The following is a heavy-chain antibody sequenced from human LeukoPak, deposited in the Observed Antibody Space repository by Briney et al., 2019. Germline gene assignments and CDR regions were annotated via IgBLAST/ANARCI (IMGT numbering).Heavy chain of an antibody. CDR1: GFTLTSYN. Sequence: GGSLRLSCAASGFTLTSYNMNWVRQAPGKGLEWVSSITSSSDYIYYADSVKGRFTVSRDNAKNSLYLQMNNLRAEDTAVYYCARSITMIVDWFDPWGQGTMVTVSS. V-gene: IGHV3-21*01. J-gene: IGHJ5*02. CDR2: ITSSSDYI. D-gene: IGHD3-22*01. CDR3: ARSITMIVDWFDP.